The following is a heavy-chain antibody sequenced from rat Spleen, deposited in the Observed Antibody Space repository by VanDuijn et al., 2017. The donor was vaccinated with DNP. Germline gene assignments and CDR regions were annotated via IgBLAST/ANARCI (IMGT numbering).Heavy chain of an antibody. J-gene: IGHJ2*01. Sequence: EVQLQESGPGLVKPSQSLSLTCSVTGYSITGNYWGWIRKFPGNKMEWVGHISYSGGTHYNPSLKSRISITRDTSKNQFFLQLNSVTTEDTATYYCARWSTFFDYWGQGVMVTVSS. CDR1: GYSITGNY. CDR2: ISYSGGT. D-gene: IGHD3-1*01. V-gene: IGHV3-1*01. CDR3: ARWSTFFDY.